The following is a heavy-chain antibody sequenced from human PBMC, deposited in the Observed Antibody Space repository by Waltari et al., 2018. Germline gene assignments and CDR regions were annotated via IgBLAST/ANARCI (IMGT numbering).Heavy chain of an antibody. Sequence: QVQLVESGGGVVQTGRSLRLSCAASGFTFSSFGMHWVRQAPGKGLEWVAVIWHDGSNEYYVDSVKGRFTISRDNSKNTLYLQMNSLRAEDSAVYYCASQSTTLFDYWGQGTLVTVSS. J-gene: IGHJ4*02. V-gene: IGHV3-33*01. CDR3: ASQSTTLFDY. CDR2: IWHDGSNE. CDR1: GFTFSSFG. D-gene: IGHD2-15*01.